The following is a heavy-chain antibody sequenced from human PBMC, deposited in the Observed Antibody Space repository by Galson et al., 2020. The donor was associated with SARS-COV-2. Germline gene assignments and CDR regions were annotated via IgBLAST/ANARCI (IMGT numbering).Heavy chain of an antibody. CDR1: GGSFTSYY. V-gene: IGHV4-34*01. CDR3: ARYSHYGSGRLIDS. CDR2: IHHSGST. Sequence: SETLSLTCAVYGGSFTSYYWSWVRQPPGKGLEWIGEIHHSGSTNYNPSLESRVTISIDTSKKQISLNLSAVTAADTAVYYCARYSHYGSGRLIDSWGQGTLVTVCS. J-gene: IGHJ4*02. D-gene: IGHD3-10*01.